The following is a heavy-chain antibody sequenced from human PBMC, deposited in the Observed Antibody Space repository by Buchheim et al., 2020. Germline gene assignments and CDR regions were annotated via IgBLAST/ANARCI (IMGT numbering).Heavy chain of an antibody. J-gene: IGHJ6*02. CDR3: AKRSAGTLLSYYYYGMDV. V-gene: IGHV3-23*01. Sequence: EVQLLESGGGLVQPGGSLRLSCAASGFTFSSYAMSWVRQAPGKGLEWVSAISGSGGSTYYADSVKGRFTISRDNSKNTLYLQMNSLRAEDTAVYYCAKRSAGTLLSYYYYGMDVWGQGTT. CDR1: GFTFSSYA. CDR2: ISGSGGST. D-gene: IGHD1-1*01.